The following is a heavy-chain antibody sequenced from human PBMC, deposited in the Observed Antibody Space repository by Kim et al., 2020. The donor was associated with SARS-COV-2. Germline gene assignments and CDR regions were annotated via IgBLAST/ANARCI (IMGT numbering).Heavy chain of an antibody. D-gene: IGHD6-13*01. V-gene: IGHV4-39*07. J-gene: IGHJ4*02. CDR3: ARDRGQTAAGTPFDQ. CDR1: GGSIGTAGYY. Sequence: SETLSLTCIVSGGSIGTAGYYWAWFRQPPGKGLEWIANIYYRGNTYYNASLRSRLTISLDRPKNQISLEVTSVTAADTAVYYCARDRGQTAAGTPFDQWGQGPLVTVSA. CDR2: IYYRGNT.